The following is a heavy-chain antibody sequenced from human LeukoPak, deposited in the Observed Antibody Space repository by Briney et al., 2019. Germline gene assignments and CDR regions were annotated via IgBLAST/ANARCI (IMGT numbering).Heavy chain of an antibody. Sequence: SETLSLTCTVSGGSISSSSYYWGWIRQPPGKGLEWIGSIYYSGSTYYNPSLKGRVTISVDTSKNQFSLKLSSVTAADTAVYYCARDSPFGGYYFDYWGQGTLVTVSS. CDR1: GGSISSSSYY. J-gene: IGHJ4*02. CDR2: IYYSGST. CDR3: ARDSPFGGYYFDY. V-gene: IGHV4-39*07. D-gene: IGHD3-10*01.